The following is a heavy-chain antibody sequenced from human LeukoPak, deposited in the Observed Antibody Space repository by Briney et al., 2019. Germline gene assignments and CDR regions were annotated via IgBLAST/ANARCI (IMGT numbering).Heavy chain of an antibody. J-gene: IGHJ4*02. Sequence: GRSLRLSCAASGFTFSSYAMPWVRQAPGKGLEWVAVISYDGSNKYYADSVKGRFTISRDNSKNTLYLQMNSLRAEDTAVYYCARAYYDFWSGYSKEYFDYWGQGTLVTVSS. CDR3: ARAYYDFWSGYSKEYFDY. CDR2: ISYDGSNK. D-gene: IGHD3-3*01. V-gene: IGHV3-30-3*01. CDR1: GFTFSSYA.